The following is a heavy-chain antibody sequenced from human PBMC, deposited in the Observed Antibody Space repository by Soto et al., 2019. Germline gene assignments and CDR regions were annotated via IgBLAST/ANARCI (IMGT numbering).Heavy chain of an antibody. D-gene: IGHD2-15*01. CDR1: GYSFSNYW. CDR2: IYPADSDT. J-gene: IGHJ6*02. Sequence: SLKISCKGFGYSFSNYWIAWVRQMPGKGLEWMGIIYPADSDTRYSPSFQGQVTISADKYISTAYLQWNSLKASDTAMYYCARQFHDNSGGGYYYYGLDVWGLGTTATVSS. CDR3: ARQFHDNSGGGYYYYGLDV. V-gene: IGHV5-51*01.